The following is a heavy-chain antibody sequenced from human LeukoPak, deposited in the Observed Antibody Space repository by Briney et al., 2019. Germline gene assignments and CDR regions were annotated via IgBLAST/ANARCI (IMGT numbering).Heavy chain of an antibody. Sequence: GGSLRLSCAASGFTFSSYRMSWVRQAPGKGLEWVANIKQDGSEKYYVDSVKGRFTISRDNAKNSLHLQMNSLRAEDTAVYYCARANTGVYCSGGSCFLDYWGQGTLVTVSS. J-gene: IGHJ4*02. CDR2: IKQDGSEK. CDR3: ARANTGVYCSGGSCFLDY. D-gene: IGHD2-15*01. V-gene: IGHV3-7*01. CDR1: GFTFSSYR.